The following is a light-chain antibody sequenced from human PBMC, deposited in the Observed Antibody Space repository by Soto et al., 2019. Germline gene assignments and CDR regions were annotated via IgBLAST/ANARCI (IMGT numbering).Light chain of an antibody. CDR3: AAWDDSLSAYV. Sequence: QSALTQPPSESGTPGQTVTISCSGSSSNIGGNTVNWYQQLSGTAPKVLIYNNNQRPSGVPDRFSGSKSGTSASLAISGLQSEDEADYYCAAWDDSLSAYVFGTATKLTVL. V-gene: IGLV1-44*01. J-gene: IGLJ1*01. CDR1: SSNIGGNT. CDR2: NNN.